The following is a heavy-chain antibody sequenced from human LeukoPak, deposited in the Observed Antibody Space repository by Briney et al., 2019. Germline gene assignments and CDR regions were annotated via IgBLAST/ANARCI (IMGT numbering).Heavy chain of an antibody. CDR2: IYYSGST. CDR3: ATLDGGYSGSAIDY. V-gene: IGHV4-59*01. Sequence: PSETLSLTCTVPGGSISSYYWSWIRQPPGKGLEWIGYIYYSGSTNYNPSLKSRVTISVDTSKNQFSLKLSSVTAADTAVYYCATLDGGYSGSAIDYWGQGTLVTVSS. J-gene: IGHJ4*02. D-gene: IGHD6-6*01. CDR1: GGSISSYY.